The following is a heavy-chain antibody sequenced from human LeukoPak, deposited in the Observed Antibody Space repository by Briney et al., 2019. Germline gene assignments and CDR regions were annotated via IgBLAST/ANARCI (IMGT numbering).Heavy chain of an antibody. D-gene: IGHD1-7*01. V-gene: IGHV3-7*01. Sequence: GGSLRLSCAASGFTFSSYWMTWVRQAPGKGLEWVANIKQDGSEQYYVDSVKGRFTISRDNAKNSLYLQMNSLRAEDTAVYYCVKRATGSTKSVDYWGQGTLVTVSS. J-gene: IGHJ4*02. CDR3: VKRATGSTKSVDY. CDR2: IKQDGSEQ. CDR1: GFTFSSYW.